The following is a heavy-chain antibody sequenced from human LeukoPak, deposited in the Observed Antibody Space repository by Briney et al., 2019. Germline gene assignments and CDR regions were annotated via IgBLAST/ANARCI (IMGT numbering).Heavy chain of an antibody. J-gene: IGHJ4*02. CDR3: ARSSSRGDYVWGSYRYGRYFDY. CDR1: GFTFSSYW. D-gene: IGHD3-16*02. Sequence: GSLRLSCAASGFTFSSYWMSWVRQPPGRGLEWIGEINHSGSTNYNPSLKSRVTISVDTSKNQFSLKLSSVTAADTAVYYCARSSSRGDYVWGSYRYGRYFDYWGQGTLVTVSS. V-gene: IGHV4-34*01. CDR2: INHSGST.